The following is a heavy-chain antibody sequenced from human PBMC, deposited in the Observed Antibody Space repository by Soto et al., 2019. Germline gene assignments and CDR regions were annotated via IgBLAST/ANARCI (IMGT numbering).Heavy chain of an antibody. CDR1: GGSISSGGYY. D-gene: IGHD3-22*01. Sequence: SETLSLTCTVSGGSISSGGYYWNWIRQHPGKGLEWIGYIYYSGSTYYNPSLKSRVTISVDTSKNQFSLKLSSVTAADTAVYYCARDDAMYYYDSSGYYGPFDIWGQGTMVTVSS. CDR3: ARDDAMYYYDSSGYYGPFDI. V-gene: IGHV4-31*03. CDR2: IYYSGST. J-gene: IGHJ3*02.